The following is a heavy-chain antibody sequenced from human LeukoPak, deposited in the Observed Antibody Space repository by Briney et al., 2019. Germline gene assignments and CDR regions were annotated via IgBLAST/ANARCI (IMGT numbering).Heavy chain of an antibody. CDR1: GFTFSSYS. J-gene: IGHJ4*02. D-gene: IGHD6-13*01. Sequence: GSLRLSCAASGFTFSSYSMNWVRPAPGKGLEWVSSISSSSSYIYYADSVKGRFTISRDNAKNSLYLQMNSLRAEDTAVYYCARDGIAAADYWGQGTLVTVSS. CDR3: ARDGIAAADY. V-gene: IGHV3-21*01. CDR2: ISSSSSYI.